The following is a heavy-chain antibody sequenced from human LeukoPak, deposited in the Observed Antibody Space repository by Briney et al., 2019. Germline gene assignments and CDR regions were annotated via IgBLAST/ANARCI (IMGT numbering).Heavy chain of an antibody. Sequence: SETLSLTCTVSGGSISSGSYYWSWIRQPAGKGLEWIGRIYTSGSTNYNPSLKSRVTISVDTSKNQFSLKLSSVTAADTAVYYCARASYDSWSGYYLHDAFDIWGQGTMVTVSS. CDR2: IYTSGST. J-gene: IGHJ3*02. CDR3: ARASYDSWSGYYLHDAFDI. CDR1: GGSISSGSYY. D-gene: IGHD3-3*01. V-gene: IGHV4-61*02.